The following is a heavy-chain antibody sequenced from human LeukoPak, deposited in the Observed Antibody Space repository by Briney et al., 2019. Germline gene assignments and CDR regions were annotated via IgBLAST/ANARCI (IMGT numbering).Heavy chain of an antibody. CDR2: INPNSGGT. D-gene: IGHD6-13*01. V-gene: IGHV1-2*02. Sequence: ASVKVPCKASGYTFTGYYMHWVRQAPGQGLEWMGWINPNSGGTNYAQKFQGRVTLTRDTSISTAYMELSGLKSDDTAVYYCAKSVVAAATTDYWGQGTLVTVSS. CDR1: GYTFTGYY. CDR3: AKSVVAAATTDY. J-gene: IGHJ4*02.